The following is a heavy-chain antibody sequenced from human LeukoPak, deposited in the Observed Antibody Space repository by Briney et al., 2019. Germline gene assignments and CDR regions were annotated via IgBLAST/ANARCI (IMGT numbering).Heavy chain of an antibody. Sequence: GASVKVSCKASGYTFTSYGIRWVRQAPGQGLEWMGWISAYNGNTNYAQKLQGRVTMTTDTSTSTAYMELRSLRSDDTAVYYCARDPPYLRYCSSTSCPPPGDWFDPWGQGTLVTVSS. CDR1: GYTFTSYG. CDR3: ARDPPYLRYCSSTSCPPPGDWFDP. CDR2: ISAYNGNT. V-gene: IGHV1-18*01. J-gene: IGHJ5*02. D-gene: IGHD2-2*01.